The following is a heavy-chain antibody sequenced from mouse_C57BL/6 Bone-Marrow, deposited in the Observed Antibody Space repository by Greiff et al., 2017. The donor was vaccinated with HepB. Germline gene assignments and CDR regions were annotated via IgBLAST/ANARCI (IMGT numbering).Heavy chain of an antibody. CDR1: GYTFTSYW. CDR3: ARSRGIYYYGSSPWFAY. D-gene: IGHD1-1*01. CDR2: IDPSDSEH. J-gene: IGHJ3*01. V-gene: IGHV1-52*01. Sequence: VQLQQPGAELVRPGSSVKLSCKASGYTFTSYWMHWVKPRPIQGLEWIGNIDPSDSEHHYNQKFKDKATLTVDKSSSTAYMQLSSLTSEDSAVDYCARSRGIYYYGSSPWFAYWGQGTLVTVSA.